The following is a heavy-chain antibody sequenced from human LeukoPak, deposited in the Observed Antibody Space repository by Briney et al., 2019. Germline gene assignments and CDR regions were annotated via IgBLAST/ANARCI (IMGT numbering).Heavy chain of an antibody. Sequence: SETLSLTCAVSGDSISTGDYSWNWIRQPPGKGLEWIGKIHYSGSTGHNPSLKSRVTFSVDKSRNQVSLNLRSVTAADTAVYYCARGVMGSSSWYVDYYFDYWGQGTLVTVSS. J-gene: IGHJ4*02. CDR1: GDSISTGDYS. V-gene: IGHV4-30-2*01. CDR3: ARGVMGSSSWYVDYYFDY. D-gene: IGHD6-13*01. CDR2: IHYSGST.